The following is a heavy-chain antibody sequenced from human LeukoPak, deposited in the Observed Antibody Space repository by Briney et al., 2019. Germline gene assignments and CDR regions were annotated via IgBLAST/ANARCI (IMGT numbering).Heavy chain of an antibody. CDR3: ARTQWLEDAFDI. J-gene: IGHJ3*02. Sequence: ASVKVSCKASDDTFSNYGISWVRQAPGQGLEWMGWISTYNGNTHYAQKFQGRVTMTTDTSTNIAYLELRDLRSDDTAVYYCARTQWLEDAFDIWGQGTMVTVSS. D-gene: IGHD6-19*01. V-gene: IGHV1-18*01. CDR2: ISTYNGNT. CDR1: DDTFSNYG.